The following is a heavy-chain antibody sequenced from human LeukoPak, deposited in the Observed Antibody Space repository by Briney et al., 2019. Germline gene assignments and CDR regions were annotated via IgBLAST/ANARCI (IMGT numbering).Heavy chain of an antibody. CDR1: GFTFSTYW. V-gene: IGHV3-7*01. J-gene: IGHJ4*02. D-gene: IGHD1-26*01. CDR2: INADESAR. CDR3: ARDVGGSLDY. Sequence: PWGSLRLSCAASGFTFSTYWMAWVRQAPGKGLEWVANINADESARHKPASVKGRFTISRDNAQNSVYLQMSSLRGEDTAVYYCARDVGGSLDYWGQGTLVTASS.